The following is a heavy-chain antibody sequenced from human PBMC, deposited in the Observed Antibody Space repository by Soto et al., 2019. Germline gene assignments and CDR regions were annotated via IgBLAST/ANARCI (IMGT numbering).Heavy chain of an antibody. CDR1: GFSSSNYF. Sequence: QVQLVESGGGVVQHGRSLRLSCVASGFSSSNYFMHWVRQAPGKGQEWVAAISYDGSNKHYLDAVKGRFTISRDNSKNTLYLQMNSLRGEDTAVYSCVRGDPYYGMDVWGQGTTVTVSS. V-gene: IGHV3-30*03. D-gene: IGHD2-21*02. J-gene: IGHJ6*02. CDR3: VRGDPYYGMDV. CDR2: ISYDGSNK.